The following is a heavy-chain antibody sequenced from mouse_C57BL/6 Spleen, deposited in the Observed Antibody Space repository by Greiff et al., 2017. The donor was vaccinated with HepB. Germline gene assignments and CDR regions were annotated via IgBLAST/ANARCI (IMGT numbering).Heavy chain of an antibody. V-gene: IGHV1-18*01. D-gene: IGHD2-2*01. J-gene: IGHJ2*01. CDR2: INPNNGGT. Sequence: VQLQQSGPELVKPGASVKIPCKASGYTFTDYNMDWVKQSHGKSLEWIGDINPNNGGTIYNQKFKGKATLTVDKSSSTAYMELRSLTSEDTAVYYCAREVTTKRSGYYFDYWGQGTTLTVSS. CDR3: AREVTTKRSGYYFDY. CDR1: GYTFTDYN.